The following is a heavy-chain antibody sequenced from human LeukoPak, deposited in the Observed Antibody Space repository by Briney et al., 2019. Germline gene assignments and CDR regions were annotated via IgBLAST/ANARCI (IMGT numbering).Heavy chain of an antibody. J-gene: IGHJ4*02. CDR2: INHSGST. CDR3: ASQDPNTYYYDSSGYPIRYFDY. CDR1: GGSFSGYY. V-gene: IGHV4-34*01. Sequence: SGTLSLTCAVYGGSFSGYYWSWIRQPPGKGLEWIGEINHSGSTNYNPSLKSRGTISVDTSKNQFSLKLSSVTAADTAVYYCASQDPNTYYYDSSGYPIRYFDYWGQGTLVTVSS. D-gene: IGHD3-22*01.